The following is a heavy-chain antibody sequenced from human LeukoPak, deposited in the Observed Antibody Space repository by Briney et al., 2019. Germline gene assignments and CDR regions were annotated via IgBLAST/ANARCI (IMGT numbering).Heavy chain of an antibody. V-gene: IGHV3-15*01. Sequence: GCALRLSCAASGFTFSNAWMIWVRQAPGKGLEWVGCIKSKTYGGTTDYAAPVKGRFTISRDDSKNTLYLQMNSLKTEDTAVYYCTALSNYYDSSGYYHYYYYMDVWGKGTAVTVSS. CDR1: GFTFSNAW. CDR2: IKSKTYGGTT. D-gene: IGHD3-22*01. J-gene: IGHJ6*03. CDR3: TALSNYYDSSGYYHYYYYMDV.